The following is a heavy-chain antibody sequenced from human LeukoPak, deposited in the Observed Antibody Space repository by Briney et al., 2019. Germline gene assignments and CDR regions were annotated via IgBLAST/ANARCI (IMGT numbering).Heavy chain of an antibody. D-gene: IGHD2-15*01. CDR2: ISGSGGST. CDR3: AKDRDIVVVVAAGPDFDY. V-gene: IGHV3-23*01. J-gene: IGHJ4*02. Sequence: GGSLRLSCAASGFTFSSYAMSWVRQAPGKGLEWVSAISGSGGSTYYADSVKGRFTNSRDNSKNTLYLQMNSLRAEDTAVYYCAKDRDIVVVVAAGPDFDYWGQGTLVTVSS. CDR1: GFTFSSYA.